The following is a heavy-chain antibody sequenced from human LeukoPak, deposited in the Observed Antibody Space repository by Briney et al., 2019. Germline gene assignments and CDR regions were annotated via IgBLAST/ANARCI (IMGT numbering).Heavy chain of an antibody. V-gene: IGHV1-69*13. D-gene: IGHD3-22*01. Sequence: GASVKVSCKASGYTFTSYGISWVRQAPGQGLEWMGGIIPIFGTANYAQKFQGRVTITADESTSTAYMELSSLRSEDTAVYYCARVGGVYYYDSSGYFDYWGQGTLVTVSS. J-gene: IGHJ4*02. CDR3: ARVGGVYYYDSSGYFDY. CDR2: IIPIFGTA. CDR1: GYTFTSYG.